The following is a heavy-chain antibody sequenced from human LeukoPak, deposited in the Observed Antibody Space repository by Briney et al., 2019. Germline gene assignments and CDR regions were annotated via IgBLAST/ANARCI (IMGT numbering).Heavy chain of an antibody. D-gene: IGHD3-10*01. CDR1: GGSFSGYY. Sequence: SETLSLTCAVYGGSFSGYYWCWIRQPPGKGLEWIGEINHSGSTNYNPSLKSRVTISVDTSKNQFSLKLSSVTAADTAVYYCARARISGSLPRPSFNPWGQGTLVTVSS. V-gene: IGHV4-34*01. CDR3: ARARISGSLPRPSFNP. J-gene: IGHJ5*02. CDR2: INHSGST.